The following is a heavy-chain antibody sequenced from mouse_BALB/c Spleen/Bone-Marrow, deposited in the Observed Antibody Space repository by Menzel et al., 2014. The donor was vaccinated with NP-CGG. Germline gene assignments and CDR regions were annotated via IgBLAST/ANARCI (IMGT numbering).Heavy chain of an antibody. CDR3: ARYYYRTMDY. CDR2: IDPANGNT. V-gene: IGHV14-3*02. Sequence: DVQLVESGAELVKPGASVKLSCTASGFNIKDTYMHWVKQRPEQGLEWIGRIDPANGNTKYDPKFQGRATVTADTSSSTAYLQLSSLTSEDTAVYYCARYYYRTMDYRGQGTSVTVSS. D-gene: IGHD1-1*01. J-gene: IGHJ4*01. CDR1: GFNIKDTY.